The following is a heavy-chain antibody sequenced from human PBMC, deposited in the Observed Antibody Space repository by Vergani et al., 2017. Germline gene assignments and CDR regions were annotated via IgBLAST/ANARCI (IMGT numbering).Heavy chain of an antibody. CDR3: ARITRSTRDFDWYFDL. CDR1: GGSFSGYY. CDR2: INHSGST. Sequence: QVQLQQWGAGLLKPSETLSLTCAVYGGSFSGYYWNWIRQPPGKGLEWIGEINHSGSTNYNPSLKSRVTISVDTSKNQFSLKLSSVTAAATAVYYCARITRSTRDFDWYFDLWGRGTLVTVSS. D-gene: IGHD2-2*01. V-gene: IGHV4-34*01. J-gene: IGHJ2*01.